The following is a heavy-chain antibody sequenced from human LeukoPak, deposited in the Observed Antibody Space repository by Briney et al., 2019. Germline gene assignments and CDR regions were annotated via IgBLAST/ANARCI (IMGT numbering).Heavy chain of an antibody. Sequence: GGSLRLSCAASGFIFSDAWMSWVRQAPGKGLVWVSRINTDGSYTSYADSVKGRFTISRDSAKKTLYVQMNSLRAEDTAVYYCASLWTAYWGQGTLVTVSS. CDR3: ASLWTAY. CDR1: GFIFSDAW. CDR2: INTDGSYT. J-gene: IGHJ4*02. D-gene: IGHD3/OR15-3a*01. V-gene: IGHV3-74*01.